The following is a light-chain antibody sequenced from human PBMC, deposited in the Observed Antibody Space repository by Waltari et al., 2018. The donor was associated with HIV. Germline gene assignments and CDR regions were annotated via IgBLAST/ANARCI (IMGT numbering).Light chain of an antibody. CDR1: SSDVGGYNH. J-gene: IGLJ1*01. Sequence: QSALTQPASVSGSPGQSITISCTGTSSDVGGYNHVSWYQQHPGTAPKLRLLGVSNRHSGVSNRVSGSKSGNTASLPISGLQAEDEADYYCSSYTRSSTRGVVGTGTKVTVL. CDR3: SSYTRSSTRGV. CDR2: GVS. V-gene: IGLV2-14*03.